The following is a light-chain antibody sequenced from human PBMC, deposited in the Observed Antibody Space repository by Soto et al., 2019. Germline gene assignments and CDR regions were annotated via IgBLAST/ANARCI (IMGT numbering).Light chain of an antibody. Sequence: QSALTQPASVSGSPGQSITISCTGSSNDVGAYNYVSWYQQHPGKAPKLMIYEVSNRPSGVSNRFSGSKSGNTASLTISGLQAEDEADYYCSSYTPTYSRVFGGGNKVTVL. CDR3: SSYTPTYSRV. V-gene: IGLV2-14*01. J-gene: IGLJ3*02. CDR2: EVS. CDR1: SNDVGAYNY.